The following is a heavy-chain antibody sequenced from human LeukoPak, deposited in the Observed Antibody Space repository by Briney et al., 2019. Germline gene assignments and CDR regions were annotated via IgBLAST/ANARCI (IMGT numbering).Heavy chain of an antibody. V-gene: IGHV4-59*01. CDR1: GDSIRNYH. Sequence: PSETLSLTCTVSGDSIRNYHWSWIRQPPGKGLEWIAYIYDTENTNYNPSLESRVTISIDTSKNQFSLKLSSVTAADTAIYYCARGGSGNIVWFDPWGQGTLVTVSS. CDR3: ARGGSGNIVWFDP. J-gene: IGHJ5*02. D-gene: IGHD3-10*01. CDR2: IYDTENT.